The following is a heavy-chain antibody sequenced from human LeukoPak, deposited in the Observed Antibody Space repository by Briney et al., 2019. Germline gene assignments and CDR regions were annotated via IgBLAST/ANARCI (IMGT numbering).Heavy chain of an antibody. J-gene: IGHJ4*02. V-gene: IGHV4-34*01. CDR2: INNSGST. D-gene: IGHD3-16*01. CDR1: GASFSDSY. CDR3: ARGRYGPRLGN. Sequence: SETLSLTCAVYGASFSDSYWSWIRQSPEKGLEWIGEINNSGSTSYNPSLNRRVIMSVDRSKNQFSLRPTSVTAADTAVYYCARGRYGPRLGNWGQGTLVTVSS.